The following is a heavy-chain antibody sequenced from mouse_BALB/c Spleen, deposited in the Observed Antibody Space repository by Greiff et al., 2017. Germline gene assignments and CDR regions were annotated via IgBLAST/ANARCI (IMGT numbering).Heavy chain of an antibody. V-gene: IGHV1-31*01. CDR1: GYSFTGYY. CDR3: ARGGYGNYVFDY. D-gene: IGHD2-10*02. CDR2: INPYNGAT. J-gene: IGHJ2*01. Sequence: VQLKESGPELVKPGASVKISCKASGYSFTGYYMHWVKQSHVKSLEWIGRINPYNGATSYNQNFKDKASLTVDKSSSTAYMELHSLTSEDSAVYYCARGGYGNYVFDYWGQGTTLTVSS.